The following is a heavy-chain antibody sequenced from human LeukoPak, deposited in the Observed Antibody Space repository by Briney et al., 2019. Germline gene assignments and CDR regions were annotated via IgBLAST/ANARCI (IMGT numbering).Heavy chain of an antibody. CDR2: ISYSGST. J-gene: IGHJ4*02. D-gene: IGHD3-10*01. CDR3: ARDSGPSRGFDF. CDR1: GGSISSYY. V-gene: IGHV4-59*01. Sequence: SETLSLTCTVSGGSISSYYWSWIRQPPGKGLEWIGYISYSGSTYYNPSLKSRVTISLDTSKKQFSLKLSSVTAADTAVYHCARDSGPSRGFDFWGQGTLVTVSS.